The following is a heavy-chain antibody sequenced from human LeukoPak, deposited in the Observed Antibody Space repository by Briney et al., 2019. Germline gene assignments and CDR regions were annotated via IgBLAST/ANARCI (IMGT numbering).Heavy chain of an antibody. CDR3: AREEYSGFGFLDY. D-gene: IGHD5-12*01. Sequence: SETLSPTCTVSGGSISSYYWGWIRQPPGKGMEWIGYIYYSGGTNYNPSPKSRATISVDTSKDQFSLKLSSVTAADTAVYYCAREEYSGFGFLDYWGQGTLVTVSS. V-gene: IGHV4-59*12. J-gene: IGHJ4*02. CDR1: GGSISSYY. CDR2: IYYSGGT.